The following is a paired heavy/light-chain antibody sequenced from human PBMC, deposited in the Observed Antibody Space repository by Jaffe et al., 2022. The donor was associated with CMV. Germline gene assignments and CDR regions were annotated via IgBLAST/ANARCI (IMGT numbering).Heavy chain of an antibody. CDR2: MFASGTT. J-gene: IGHJ3*02. D-gene: IGHD1-26*01. CDR3: ARDVSPGEVGTDVFDI. V-gene: IGHV3-53*02. CDR1: GFNVDNSY. Sequence: EVQVVESGGGWIQPGGSLRLSCVVSGFNVDNSYMNWVRQAPGKGLDWVSVMFASGTTHYADSVKGRFSVSRDKSKNTIYLEMNSVRAEDTAVYYCARDVSPGEVGTDVFDIWGQGTMVTVSS.
Light chain of an antibody. V-gene: IGLV3-19*01. Sequence: SSELTQDPAVSVALGQTVRITCQGDSFRDYFATWFQQKPGRAPLLVVYATNQRPPGIPGRFSASRSGTTASLTITGAQAEDEATYYCNCRDNSGNYRVLFGGGTKLTVL. CDR1: SFRDYF. J-gene: IGLJ2*01. CDR2: ATN. CDR3: NCRDNSGNYRVL.